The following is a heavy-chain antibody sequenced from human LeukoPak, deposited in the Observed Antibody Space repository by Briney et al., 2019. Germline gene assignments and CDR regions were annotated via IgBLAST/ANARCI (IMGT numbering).Heavy chain of an antibody. D-gene: IGHD3-16*01. Sequence: SETLSLTCAVSGGSISSSNWWSWVRQPPGKGLEWIGEIYHSGSTNYNPSLKSRVTISVDTSKNQFSLKLSSVTAADTAMYYCARGNYDYVWGGIDYWGQGTLVTVSS. J-gene: IGHJ4*02. V-gene: IGHV4-4*02. CDR1: GGSISSSNW. CDR3: ARGNYDYVWGGIDY. CDR2: IYHSGST.